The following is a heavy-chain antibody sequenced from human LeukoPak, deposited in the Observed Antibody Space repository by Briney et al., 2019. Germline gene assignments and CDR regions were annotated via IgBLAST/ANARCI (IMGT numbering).Heavy chain of an antibody. CDR3: AKDRYSDNTGHHYENEY. CDR2: VSSGGNS. J-gene: IGHJ4*02. Sequence: GGSLRLSCTASGFTFSSYGMSWVRQAPGKGLDWVSAVSSGGNSNYADSVTGRFTFSRDNSKNTLYLQMNSLRAEDTAVYYCAKDRYSDNTGHHYENEYWGQGTLVTVSS. V-gene: IGHV3-23*01. D-gene: IGHD3-22*01. CDR1: GFTFSSYG.